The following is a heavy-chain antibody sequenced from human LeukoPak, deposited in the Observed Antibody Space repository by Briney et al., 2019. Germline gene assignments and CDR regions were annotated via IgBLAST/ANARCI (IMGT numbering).Heavy chain of an antibody. CDR3: ARELVYYDSSAYYFDY. V-gene: IGHV1-18*01. J-gene: IGHJ4*02. D-gene: IGHD3-22*01. Sequence: ASVKVSCKASGYTFTSYGISWVRQAPGQGLEWMGWISAYNGNTKYAQKLQGRVTMTTDTSTSTAYMELRSLRSDDTAVYYCARELVYYDSSAYYFDYWGQGTLVTVSS. CDR1: GYTFTSYG. CDR2: ISAYNGNT.